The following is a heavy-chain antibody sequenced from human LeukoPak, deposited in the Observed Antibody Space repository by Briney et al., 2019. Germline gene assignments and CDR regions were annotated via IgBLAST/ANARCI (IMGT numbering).Heavy chain of an antibody. CDR3: ARQGIDYGDYGYYFDY. CDR1: GYSFTSYW. V-gene: IGHV5-51*01. Sequence: GESLKISCQGSGYSFTSYWIGWVRQMPGKGLEWMGIIYPGDSDTRYSPSFQGQVTISADKSISTAYLQWSSLKASDTAMYYCARQGIDYGDYGYYFDYWGQGTLVTVSS. CDR2: IYPGDSDT. J-gene: IGHJ4*02. D-gene: IGHD4-17*01.